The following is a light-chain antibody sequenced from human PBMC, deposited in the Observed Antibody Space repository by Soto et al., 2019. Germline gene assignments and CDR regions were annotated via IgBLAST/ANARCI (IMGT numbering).Light chain of an antibody. CDR3: QQYGSSPNT. J-gene: IGKJ4*01. CDR1: QRVASNY. V-gene: IGKV3-20*01. Sequence: EIVLTQSPGTLSLSPGERATLSCRASQRVASNYLAWYQQKPAQAPRLLIYGASSRATGIPDRFSGSGSGTDFALTISRLEPEDFAVYYWQQYGSSPNTFGGGTRVEIK. CDR2: GAS.